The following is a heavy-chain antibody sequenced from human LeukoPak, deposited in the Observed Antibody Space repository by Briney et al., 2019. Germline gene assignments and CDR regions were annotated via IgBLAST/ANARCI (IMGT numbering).Heavy chain of an antibody. CDR1: GGSISSGGYY. CDR3: ARVAEGAKWYFDL. Sequence: PSQTLSLTCTVSGGSISSGGYYWSWIRQHPGKGLEWIGYIYYSGSTYYNPSLKSRVTISVDTSKNQFSLKLSSVTAADTAVYYCARVAEGAKWYFDLWGQGTLVTVSS. V-gene: IGHV4-31*03. J-gene: IGHJ2*01. CDR2: IYYSGST. D-gene: IGHD1-14*01.